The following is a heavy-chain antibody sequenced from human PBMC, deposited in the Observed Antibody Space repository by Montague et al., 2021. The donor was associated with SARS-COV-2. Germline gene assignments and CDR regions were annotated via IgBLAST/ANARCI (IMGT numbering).Heavy chain of an antibody. Sequence: SLRLSCAASGFTFSSYAMSWVRQAPGKGLEWVSGITGSGASTYYADSVKGRFTISRDNSKNTLYLQMSSLRAEDTAVYYCAKASSSGFGESDCWGQGTLATVSS. CDR2: ITGSGAST. CDR1: GFTFSSYA. D-gene: IGHD3-10*01. CDR3: AKASSSGFGESDC. V-gene: IGHV3-23*01. J-gene: IGHJ4*02.